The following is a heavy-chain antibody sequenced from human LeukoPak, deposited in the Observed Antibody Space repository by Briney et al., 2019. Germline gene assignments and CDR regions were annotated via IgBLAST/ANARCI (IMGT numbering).Heavy chain of an antibody. CDR2: IYSGGST. J-gene: IGHJ3*02. Sequence: PGGSLRLSCAASGFTVSSNYMSWVRQAPGKGLEWVSVIYSGGSTYYADSVKGRFTISRDNSKNTLYLQMNSLRAEDTAVYYCARVGDYYDSSEAFDIWGQGTMVTVSS. V-gene: IGHV3-66*01. D-gene: IGHD3-22*01. CDR3: ARVGDYYDSSEAFDI. CDR1: GFTVSSNY.